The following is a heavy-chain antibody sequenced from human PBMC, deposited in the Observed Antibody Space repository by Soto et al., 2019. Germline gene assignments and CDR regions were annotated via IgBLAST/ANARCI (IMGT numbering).Heavy chain of an antibody. V-gene: IGHV1-69*12. CDR3: ARHVPAAGYYYGMDV. Sequence: QVQLVQSGAEVKKPGSSVKVSCKASGGTFSSYASSWVRQAPGQGLEWMGGIIPIFGTANYAQKIQGGVTITADESTSTAYMELSSLRSEDTAVYYCARHVPAAGYYYGMDVWGQGTTVTVSS. CDR2: IIPIFGTA. CDR1: GGTFSSYA. J-gene: IGHJ6*02. D-gene: IGHD2-2*01.